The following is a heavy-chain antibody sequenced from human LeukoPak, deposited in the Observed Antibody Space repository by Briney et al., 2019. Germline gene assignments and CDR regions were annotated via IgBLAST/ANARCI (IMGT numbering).Heavy chain of an antibody. CDR2: IHFSGDT. J-gene: IGHJ4*02. CDR1: GGSISGYY. Sequence: SETLSLTCTVSGGSISGYYWSWIRQPAGRGLEWIGRIHFSGDTNYNVSLRSRVTMSVDTSKNQFSLKLTSVTAADTAVYYCAGGSSSYISQDYWGQGTLVTVSS. D-gene: IGHD6-13*01. V-gene: IGHV4-4*07. CDR3: AGGSSSYISQDY.